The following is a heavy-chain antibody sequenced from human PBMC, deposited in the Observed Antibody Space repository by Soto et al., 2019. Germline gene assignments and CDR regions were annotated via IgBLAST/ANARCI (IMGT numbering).Heavy chain of an antibody. CDR1: GGSFSGYY. J-gene: IGHJ6*02. CDR3: ARGRHILTGYYRDLNYGMDV. CDR2: INHSGST. D-gene: IGHD3-9*01. V-gene: IGHV4-34*01. Sequence: PSETLSLTCAVYGGSFSGYYWSWIRQPPGKGLEWIGEINHSGSTNYNPSLKSRVTISVDTSKNQFSLKLSSVTAADTAVYYCARGRHILTGYYRDLNYGMDVWRQGTTVTVSS.